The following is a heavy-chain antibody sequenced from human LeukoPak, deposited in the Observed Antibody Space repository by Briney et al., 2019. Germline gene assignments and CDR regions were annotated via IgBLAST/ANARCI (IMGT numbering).Heavy chain of an antibody. V-gene: IGHV4-59*01. CDR1: GGSISSYY. CDR2: IYYSGST. J-gene: IGHJ4*02. Sequence: SETLSLTCTVSGGSISSYYWSWIRQPPGKGLEWIGYIYYSGSTNYNPYLTSRVTISVDTSKNQFSLKLSSVTAADTAVYYCASAGTPPPQLGYWGQGTLVTVSS. CDR3: ASAGTPPPQLGY. D-gene: IGHD2-15*01.